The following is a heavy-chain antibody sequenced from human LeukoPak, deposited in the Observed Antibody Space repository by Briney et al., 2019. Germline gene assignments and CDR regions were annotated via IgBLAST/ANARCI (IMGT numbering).Heavy chain of an antibody. CDR1: GFTFSSYA. V-gene: IGHV3-23*01. CDR2: ISGSGGST. CDR3: AKLRSYYYYYMDV. J-gene: IGHJ6*03. D-gene: IGHD6-19*01. Sequence: PGGSLRLSCAAPGFTFSSYATSWVRQAPGKGLEWVSAISGSGGSTYYADSVKGRFTISRDNSKNTLYLQMNSLRAEDTAVYYCAKLRSYYYYYMDVWGKGTTVTVSS.